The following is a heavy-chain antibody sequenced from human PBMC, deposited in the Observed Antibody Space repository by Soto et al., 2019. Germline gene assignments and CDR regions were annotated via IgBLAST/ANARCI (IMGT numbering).Heavy chain of an antibody. Sequence: GGSLRLSCAASGFTFSSYSMNWVRQAPGKGLEWVSSISSSSSYIYYADSVKGRFTMSRDNAKNSLYLQMNSLRAEDTAVYYCARASSDIVATDLDYWGQGTLVTVSS. V-gene: IGHV3-21*01. CDR3: ARASSDIVATDLDY. CDR2: ISSSSSYI. J-gene: IGHJ4*02. D-gene: IGHD5-12*01. CDR1: GFTFSSYS.